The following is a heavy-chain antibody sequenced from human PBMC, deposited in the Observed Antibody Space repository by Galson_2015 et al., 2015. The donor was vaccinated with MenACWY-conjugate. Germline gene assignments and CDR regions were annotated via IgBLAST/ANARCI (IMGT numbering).Heavy chain of an antibody. CDR3: AKCLVRANYGGLDV. CDR2: ISGSGAST. D-gene: IGHD4-17*01. Sequence: SLRLSCAASGFTFSTYAMSWVRQAPGEGLEWVPTISGSGASTYYADSVKGRFTISRDKSESTLYLQMNSLRAEDTAVYYCAKCLVRANYGGLDVWGQGTTVTVSS. J-gene: IGHJ6*02. CDR1: GFTFSTYA. V-gene: IGHV3-23*01.